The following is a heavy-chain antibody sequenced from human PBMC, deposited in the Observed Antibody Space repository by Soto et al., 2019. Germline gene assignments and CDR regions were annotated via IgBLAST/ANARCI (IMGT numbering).Heavy chain of an antibody. V-gene: IGHV4-34*01. CDR3: AVGKYGERYDYYYYYMDV. CDR2: INHSGST. Sequence: SETLSLTCAVYGGSFSGYYWSWIRQPPGKGLEWIGEINHSGSTNYNPSLKSRVTISVDTSKNQFSLKLSSVTAADTAVYYCAVGKYGERYDYYYYYMDVWGKGTTVTVSS. D-gene: IGHD2-15*01. J-gene: IGHJ6*03. CDR1: GGSFSGYY.